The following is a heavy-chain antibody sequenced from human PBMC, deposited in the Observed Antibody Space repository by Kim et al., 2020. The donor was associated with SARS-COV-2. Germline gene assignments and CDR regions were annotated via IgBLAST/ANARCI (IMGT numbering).Heavy chain of an antibody. CDR1: GGSISSGGYY. CDR2: IYYSGST. Sequence: SETLSLTCTVSGGSISSGGYYWSWIRQHPGKGLEWIGYIYYSGSTYYNPSLKSRVTISVDTSKNQFSLKLSSVTAADTAVYYCARSTGVRGVSGRIDYWGQGTLVTVSS. CDR3: ARSTGVRGVSGRIDY. V-gene: IGHV4-31*03. D-gene: IGHD3-10*01. J-gene: IGHJ4*02.